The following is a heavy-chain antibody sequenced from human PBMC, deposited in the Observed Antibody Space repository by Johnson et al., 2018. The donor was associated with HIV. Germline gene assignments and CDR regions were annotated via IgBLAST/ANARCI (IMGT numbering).Heavy chain of an antibody. Sequence: QMLLVESGGGLVTPGGSLRLSCAASGFTFSDYYMSWVRQAPGKGLEWISYISSRGSVIYYADSMQGRFTTSRDNAKNSLYLQMNSLRAEDTALYYCARSKDCSGGSCPDGFDIWGQGTMVIVSS. CDR2: ISSRGSVI. D-gene: IGHD2-15*01. CDR3: ARSKDCSGGSCPDGFDI. J-gene: IGHJ3*02. V-gene: IGHV3-11*04. CDR1: GFTFSDYY.